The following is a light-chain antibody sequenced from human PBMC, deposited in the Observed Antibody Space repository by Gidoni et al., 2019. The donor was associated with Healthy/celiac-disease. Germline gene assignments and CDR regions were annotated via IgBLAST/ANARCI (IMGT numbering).Light chain of an antibody. Sequence: EIAMTQSPATLSVSPGERATLSCRASQSVSSNLAWYQQKPGQAPRLLIYGASTRATGIPARFSGSGSGTEFTLTISSLQSEDFAVYYCQQYNNWLSFXGXTKVEIK. J-gene: IGKJ4*01. CDR3: QQYNNWLS. CDR2: GAS. V-gene: IGKV3-15*01. CDR1: QSVSSN.